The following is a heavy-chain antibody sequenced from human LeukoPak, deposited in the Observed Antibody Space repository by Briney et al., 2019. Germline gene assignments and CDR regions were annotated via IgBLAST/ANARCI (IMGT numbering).Heavy chain of an antibody. CDR3: AVGLIDAFDI. D-gene: IGHD1-26*01. CDR1: GFTFSSYS. V-gene: IGHV3-21*01. J-gene: IGHJ3*02. CDR2: ISSSSSYI. Sequence: GGSLRLSCAASGFTFSSYSVNWVRQAPGKGLEWVSSISSSSSYIYYADSVKGRFTISRDNAKNSLYLQMNSLRAEDTAVYYCAVGLIDAFDIWGQGTMVTVSS.